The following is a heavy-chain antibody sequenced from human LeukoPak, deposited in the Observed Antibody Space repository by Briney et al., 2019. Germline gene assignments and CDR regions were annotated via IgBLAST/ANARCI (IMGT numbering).Heavy chain of an antibody. Sequence: GGSLRLSCAASGFTFSSYWMSWVRQAPGKGLEWVAYIKQDVTEKYYVDSVKGRFTISRDNSKNTLYLQMNSLRAEDTAVYYCARILDSAWGELGYWGQGTLVTVSS. V-gene: IGHV3-7*01. J-gene: IGHJ4*02. CDR2: IKQDVTEK. CDR3: ARILDSAWGELGY. CDR1: GFTFSSYW. D-gene: IGHD6-19*01.